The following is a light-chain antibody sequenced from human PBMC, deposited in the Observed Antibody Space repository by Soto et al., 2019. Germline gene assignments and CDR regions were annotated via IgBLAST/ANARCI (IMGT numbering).Light chain of an antibody. J-gene: IGKJ1*01. CDR1: QSISSSY. Sequence: ENGMTESPTTLFLSSGERAPPPFQTSQSISSSYLAWYQQQPGQAPRLLIYGASTRATGIPDRFSGSGSGTDFTPTISRLEPEDFAVYYCQQYGRSPGTFGQGTKVDIK. CDR2: GAS. CDR3: QQYGRSPGT. V-gene: IGKV3-20*01.